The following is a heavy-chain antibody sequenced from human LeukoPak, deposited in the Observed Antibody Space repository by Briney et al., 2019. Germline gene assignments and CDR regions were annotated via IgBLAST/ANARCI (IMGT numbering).Heavy chain of an antibody. CDR3: AKDGAPGVPDY. D-gene: IGHD3-10*01. Sequence: PGGSLRLSCAASGFTFSSYGMHWVRQAPGKGLEWVAVISYDGSNKYYADSVKGRFTISRDNSKNTLYLQMNSLRAEDTAVYYCAKDGAPGVPDYWGQGTLVTVSS. V-gene: IGHV3-30*18. CDR1: GFTFSSYG. J-gene: IGHJ4*02. CDR2: ISYDGSNK.